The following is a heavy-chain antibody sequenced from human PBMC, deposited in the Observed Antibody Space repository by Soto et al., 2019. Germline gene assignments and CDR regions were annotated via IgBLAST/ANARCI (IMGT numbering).Heavy chain of an antibody. CDR2: INSDGSST. CDR1: GFTFSSYW. D-gene: IGHD5-12*01. J-gene: IGHJ6*02. V-gene: IGHV3-74*01. Sequence: GSLRLSCASSGFTFSSYWMHWVRQAPGKGLVWVSRINSDGSSTSYADSVKGRFTISRDNAKNTLYLQMNSLRAEDTAVYYCASWLQLLYYYGMNVWGQGTTVTVSS. CDR3: ASWLQLLYYYGMNV.